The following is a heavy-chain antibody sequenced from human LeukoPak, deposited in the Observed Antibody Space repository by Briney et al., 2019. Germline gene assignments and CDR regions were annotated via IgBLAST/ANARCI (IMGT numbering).Heavy chain of an antibody. CDR2: INHSGST. J-gene: IGHJ4*02. CDR3: ASLIAANPSGVDD. CDR1: GGSFSGYY. Sequence: PSETLSLTGAVYGGSFSGYYWSWIRQPPGKGLEWIGEINHSGSTNYNPSLKSRVTISVDTSKNQFSLKLSPVTAADTAVYYCASLIAANPSGVDDWGQGTLVTVSS. D-gene: IGHD6-6*01. V-gene: IGHV4-34*01.